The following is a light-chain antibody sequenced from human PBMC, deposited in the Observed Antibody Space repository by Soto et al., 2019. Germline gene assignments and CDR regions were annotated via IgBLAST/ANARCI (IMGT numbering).Light chain of an antibody. CDR1: NSNLGAGYD. CDR2: GNR. J-gene: IGLJ3*02. Sequence: QSVLTQPPSVSGAPGQRVTISCTGNNSNLGAGYDVHWYQQLPGAAPKLVVFGNRNRPSGVPERFSGSKSGTSASLAITGLQAEDEADYYCQAYDYSLTAFAFGGGTKLTVL. V-gene: IGLV1-40*01. CDR3: QAYDYSLTAFA.